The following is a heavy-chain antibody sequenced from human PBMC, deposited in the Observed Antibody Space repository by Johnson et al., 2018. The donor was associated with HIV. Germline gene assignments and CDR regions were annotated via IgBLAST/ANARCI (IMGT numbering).Heavy chain of an antibody. V-gene: IGHV3-7*02. D-gene: IGHD4-11*01. CDR1: GFTFSSYW. J-gene: IGHJ3*02. CDR3: ARAIAPYTYYLEGDALDI. Sequence: EVQLVESGGGLVKPGGSLRLSCAASGFTFSSYWMSWVRQAPGKGLEWVANIKQDGSEKYYVDSVKGRFTISRDNAKNSLYLQMNSLGPGDTAVYYCARAIAPYTYYLEGDALDIWGQGTVVTVSS. CDR2: IKQDGSEK.